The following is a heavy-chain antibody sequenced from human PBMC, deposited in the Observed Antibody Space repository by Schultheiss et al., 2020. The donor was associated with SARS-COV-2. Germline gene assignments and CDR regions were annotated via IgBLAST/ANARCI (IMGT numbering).Heavy chain of an antibody. D-gene: IGHD2-2*02. J-gene: IGHJ3*02. Sequence: GGSLRLSCAASGFTFSSYWMHWVRQAPGKGLEWVSVIYSGGSTYYADSVKGRFTISRHNSKNTLYLQMNSLRAEDTAVYYCQAVVVPAAISSISAFDIWGQGTMVTVSS. CDR1: GFTFSSYW. V-gene: IGHV3-53*04. CDR3: QAVVVPAAISSISAFDI. CDR2: IYSGGST.